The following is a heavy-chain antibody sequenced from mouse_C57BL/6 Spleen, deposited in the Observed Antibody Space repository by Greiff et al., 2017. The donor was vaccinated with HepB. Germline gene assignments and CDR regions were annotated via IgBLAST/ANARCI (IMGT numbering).Heavy chain of an antibody. D-gene: IGHD1-1*01. V-gene: IGHV1-64*01. Sequence: VQLQQPGAELVKPGASVKLSCKASGYTFTSYWMHWVKQRPGQGLEWIGMIHPNSGSTNYNEKFKSKATLTVDKSSSTAYMQLSSLTSEDSAVYYCARRDYYGSSYAMDYWGQGTSVTVSS. CDR3: ARRDYYGSSYAMDY. CDR2: IHPNSGST. J-gene: IGHJ4*01. CDR1: GYTFTSYW.